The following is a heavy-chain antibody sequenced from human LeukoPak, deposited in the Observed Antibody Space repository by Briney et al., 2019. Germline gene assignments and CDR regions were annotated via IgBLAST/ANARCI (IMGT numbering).Heavy chain of an antibody. D-gene: IGHD3-22*01. Sequence: GGSLRLSCAASGFTFSSYAMSWVRQAPGKGLEWVSGISWNSGSIGYADSVKGRFTISRDNAKNSLYLQMNSLRAEDTALYYCAKANYYDSSGRSWYFDLWGRGTLVTVSS. CDR1: GFTFSSYA. CDR2: ISWNSGSI. V-gene: IGHV3-9*01. J-gene: IGHJ2*01. CDR3: AKANYYDSSGRSWYFDL.